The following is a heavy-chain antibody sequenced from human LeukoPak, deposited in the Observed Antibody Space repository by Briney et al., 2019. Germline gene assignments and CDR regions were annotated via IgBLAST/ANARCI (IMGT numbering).Heavy chain of an antibody. J-gene: IGHJ4*02. Sequence: SETLSLTCTVSGGSISSGSYYWSWIRQPAGKGLERIGRIYTSGSTNYNPSLQSRVTISVDTSKNQFSLKLRSVTAADTAVYYCARWSIVATIFDYWGQGTLVTVSS. D-gene: IGHD5-12*01. V-gene: IGHV4-61*02. CDR1: GGSISSGSYY. CDR3: ARWSIVATIFDY. CDR2: IYTSGST.